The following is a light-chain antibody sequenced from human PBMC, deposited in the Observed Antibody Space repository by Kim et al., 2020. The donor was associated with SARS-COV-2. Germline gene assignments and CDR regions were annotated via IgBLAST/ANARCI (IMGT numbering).Light chain of an antibody. Sequence: SVEDRVTITCRASQNIGNSLNWYQQKPGKAPKLLIYAASNLQRGVPSRFSGSGAGTHFTLTITSLQHEDFATYYCQQSYSVPPITFGGGTKVDIK. CDR3: QQSYSVPPIT. CDR2: AAS. CDR1: QNIGNS. V-gene: IGKV1-39*01. J-gene: IGKJ4*01.